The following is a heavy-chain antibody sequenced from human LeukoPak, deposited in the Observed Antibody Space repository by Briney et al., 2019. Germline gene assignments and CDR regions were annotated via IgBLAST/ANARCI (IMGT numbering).Heavy chain of an antibody. Sequence: SVKVSCKASGFTFSNSAMQWVRQARGQRLEWIGWIVVGSGNTNYAQKFQKRVAITRDMSTSTAYMELSSLRSEDTAIYYCAADDMVAFKWGQRTLVTVSS. D-gene: IGHD5-12*01. V-gene: IGHV1-58*02. CDR2: IVVGSGNT. CDR1: GFTFSNSA. J-gene: IGHJ4*02. CDR3: AADDMVAFK.